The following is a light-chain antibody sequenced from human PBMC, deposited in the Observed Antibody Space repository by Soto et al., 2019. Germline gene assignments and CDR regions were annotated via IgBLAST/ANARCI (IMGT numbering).Light chain of an antibody. CDR3: HQYNSYPWT. V-gene: IGKV1-16*01. CDR1: KGINNY. CDR2: ATS. J-gene: IGKJ1*01. Sequence: DIQMTQSPPSLSASVGDRVTITCRASKGINNYLAWFQQQPGTAPKPLIYATSTLHSGVPSRFTGSGSGREFTLTITSLQPEDFVTYYCHQYNSYPWTFDQGTKVEVK.